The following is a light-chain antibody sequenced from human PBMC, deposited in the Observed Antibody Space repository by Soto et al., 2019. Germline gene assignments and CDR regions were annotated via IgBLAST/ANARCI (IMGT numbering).Light chain of an antibody. CDR1: GSNIGTNS. V-gene: IGLV1-47*01. Sequence: QSVLTQPPSPSGTPGQRVTISCSGSGSNIGTNSIYWYQQLPGTAPKLLIYRNNQRPSGVPDRFSGSRSGASASLAISGLRSEDEADYYCAAWDDSLTGYVFGTGTKVTVL. CDR3: AAWDDSLTGYV. CDR2: RNN. J-gene: IGLJ1*01.